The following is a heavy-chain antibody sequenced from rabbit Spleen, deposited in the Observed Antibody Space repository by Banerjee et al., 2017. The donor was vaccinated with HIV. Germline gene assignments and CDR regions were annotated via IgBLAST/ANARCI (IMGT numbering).Heavy chain of an antibody. CDR3: ARDPRSNGGFHFDL. CDR1: GFSFSSSYH. CDR2: IYGGSSGNT. V-gene: IGHV1S45*01. D-gene: IGHD1-1*01. Sequence: QEQLVESGGGLVQPEGSLTLTCTASGFSFSSSYHMGWVRQAPGKGLEWIACIYGGSSGNTYYASWAKGRFTISKTSSTTVSLQMTSVTGADTATYFCARDPRSNGGFHFDLWGPGTLVTVS. J-gene: IGHJ4*01.